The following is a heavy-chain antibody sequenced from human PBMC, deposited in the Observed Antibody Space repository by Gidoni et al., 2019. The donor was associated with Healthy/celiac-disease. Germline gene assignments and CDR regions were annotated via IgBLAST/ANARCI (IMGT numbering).Heavy chain of an antibody. V-gene: IGHV3-48*01. CDR3: AREGLTHFDY. Sequence: EVQLVESGGGLVQPGGSLSLSCAASGFIFSSYSMNWVRQAPGKGLEWVSYITSSSSTMYYADSVKGRITISRDNAKNSLYLQMNSLRAEDTAVYYCAREGLTHFDYWGQGTLVTVSS. CDR1: GFIFSSYS. D-gene: IGHD6-19*01. CDR2: ITSSSSTM. J-gene: IGHJ4*02.